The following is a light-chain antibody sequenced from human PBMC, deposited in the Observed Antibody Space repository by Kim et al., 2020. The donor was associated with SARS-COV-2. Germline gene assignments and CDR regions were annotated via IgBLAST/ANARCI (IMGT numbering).Light chain of an antibody. V-gene: IGKV1-27*01. CDR2: AAS. CDR1: QDIKNY. CDR3: QKYNSAPWT. J-gene: IGKJ1*01. Sequence: ASVGDRVTITFRAGQDIKNYLAWYRQKPGKVPEVLIYAASILQSGVPSRISGTCSGTDFTLTINSLQPEDVATYYCQKYNSAPWTFGQGTKVDIK.